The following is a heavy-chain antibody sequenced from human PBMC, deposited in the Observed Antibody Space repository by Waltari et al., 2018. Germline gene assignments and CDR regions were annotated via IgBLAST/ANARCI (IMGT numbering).Heavy chain of an antibody. CDR1: GASINSGSYF. CDR3: TRDPAGGIDV. V-gene: IGHV4-61*02. CDR2: IYKYGNT. J-gene: IGHJ4*02. Sequence: QVQLQESGPGLVKPSETLSLTCHVSGASINSGSYFGSWSRQPAGEGLEFIGRIYKYGNTIYNPSLTGRVTITMDMSRNQFSLRLKSVTAADTAVYYCTRDPAGGIDVWGQGTLVTVSS. D-gene: IGHD3-16*01.